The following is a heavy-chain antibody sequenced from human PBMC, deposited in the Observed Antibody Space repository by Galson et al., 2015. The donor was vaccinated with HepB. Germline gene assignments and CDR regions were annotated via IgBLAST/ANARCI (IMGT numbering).Heavy chain of an antibody. CDR2: IHPGDSDI. Sequence: QSGAEVKKPGESLKISCKGSGYSFTSYWIGWVRQMPGKGLEWMGLIHPGDSDIRYSPSFQGQVTISADKSISTAYLQWSSLEASDTAMYYCARRGQCSGGSCRIDYWGQGTLVTVSS. V-gene: IGHV5-51*03. D-gene: IGHD2-15*01. J-gene: IGHJ4*02. CDR3: ARRGQCSGGSCRIDY. CDR1: GYSFTSYW.